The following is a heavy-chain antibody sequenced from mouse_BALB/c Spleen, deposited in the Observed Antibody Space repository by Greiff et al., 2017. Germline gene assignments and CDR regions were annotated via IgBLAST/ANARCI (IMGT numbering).Heavy chain of an antibody. D-gene: IGHD4-1*01. V-gene: IGHV3-6*02. J-gene: IGHJ1*01. CDR2: ISYDGSN. CDR1: GYSITSGYY. CDR3: AKLGEGYFDV. Sequence: EVQLVESGPGLVKPSQSLSLTCSVTGYSITSGYYWNWIRQFPGNKLEWMGYISYDGSNNYNPSLKNRISITRDTSKNQFFLKLNSVTTEDTATYYCAKLGEGYFDVWGAGTTVTVSS.